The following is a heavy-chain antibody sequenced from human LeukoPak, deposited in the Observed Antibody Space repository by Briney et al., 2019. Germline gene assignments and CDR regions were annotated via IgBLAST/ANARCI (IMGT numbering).Heavy chain of an antibody. J-gene: IGHJ6*03. CDR3: ARLRRSITIFGVVNDYYYMDV. Sequence: ASVKVSCKASGYTFTSYDINWVRQATGQGLEWMGWMNRNSGNTGYAQKFQGRVTITRNTSISTAYMELSSLRSEDTAVYYCARLRRSITIFGVVNDYYYMDVWGKGTTVTVSS. V-gene: IGHV1-8*03. CDR1: GYTFTSYD. D-gene: IGHD3-3*01. CDR2: MNRNSGNT.